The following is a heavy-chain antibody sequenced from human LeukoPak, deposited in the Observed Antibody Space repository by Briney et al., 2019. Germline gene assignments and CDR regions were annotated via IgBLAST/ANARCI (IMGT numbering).Heavy chain of an antibody. V-gene: IGHV3-66*01. D-gene: IGHD3-9*01. J-gene: IGHJ3*02. CDR2: IYSGGST. CDR3: ARGALGFDWLLNDAFDI. CDR1: GFTVSSNY. Sequence: GGSLRLSCAASGFTVSSNYMSWVRQAPGKGLEWVSVIYSGGSTYYADSVKGRFTISRDNSKNTLYLQMNSLRAEDTAVYYCARGALGFDWLLNDAFDIWGQGTMVTVSS.